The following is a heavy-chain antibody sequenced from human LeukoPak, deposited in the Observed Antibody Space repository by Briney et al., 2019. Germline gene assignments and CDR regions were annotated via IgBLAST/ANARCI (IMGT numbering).Heavy chain of an antibody. J-gene: IGHJ4*02. Sequence: GGSLRLSCAASGFTFSSYWMSWVRQAPGKGLVWLSRISSDGRDTGYADSVKGRFTISRDNAKNTLYLQVNSLRAEDTAVYYCARVSSSSWWALDYWGQGTLVTVSS. CDR2: ISSDGRDT. CDR3: ARVSSSSWWALDY. D-gene: IGHD6-13*01. V-gene: IGHV3-74*01. CDR1: GFTFSSYW.